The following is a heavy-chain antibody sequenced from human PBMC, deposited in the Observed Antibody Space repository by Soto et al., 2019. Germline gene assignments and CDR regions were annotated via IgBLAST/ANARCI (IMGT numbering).Heavy chain of an antibody. CDR2: IIPILGIA. D-gene: IGHD3-22*01. CDR3: ARGHMIVVVPWFDP. CDR1: GGTFSSYT. Sequence: QVQLVQSGAEVKKPGSSVKVSCKASGGTFSSYTISWVRQAPGQGLEWMGRIIPILGIANYAQKFQGRVTITADKSTSTAYMEMSSLRSEDTAVYYCARGHMIVVVPWFDPWGQGTLVTVSS. V-gene: IGHV1-69*02. J-gene: IGHJ5*02.